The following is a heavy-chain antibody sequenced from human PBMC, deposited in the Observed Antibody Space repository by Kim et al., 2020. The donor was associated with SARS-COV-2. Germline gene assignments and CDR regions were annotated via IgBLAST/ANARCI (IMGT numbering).Heavy chain of an antibody. V-gene: IGHV4-59*09. CDR2: T. D-gene: IGHD5-18*01. CDR3: AKGYTYGSFDY. Sequence: TNYTPSLQSRVTISVDTSKKQFSLKLTSVTAADTAVYYCAKGYTYGSFDYWGQGTLVTVSS. J-gene: IGHJ4*02.